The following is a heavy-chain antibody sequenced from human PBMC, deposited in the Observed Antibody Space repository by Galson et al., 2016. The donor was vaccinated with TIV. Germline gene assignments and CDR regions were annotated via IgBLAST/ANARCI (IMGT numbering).Heavy chain of an antibody. CDR1: GYSLTELS. Sequence: SVKVSCKVSGYSLTELSMHWVRQAPGKGLEWMGGFDPEDGEIIYAQKFQGRLTMTEDTSTDTAYTELSSLRSEDTALFYCATDLGNDSSGYYLVLGYWGQGSLVTVSS. CDR3: ATDLGNDSSGYYLVLGY. D-gene: IGHD3-22*01. CDR2: FDPEDGEI. J-gene: IGHJ4*02. V-gene: IGHV1-24*01.